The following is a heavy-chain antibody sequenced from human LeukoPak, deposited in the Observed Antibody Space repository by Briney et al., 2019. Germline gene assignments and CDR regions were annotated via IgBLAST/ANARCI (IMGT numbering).Heavy chain of an antibody. CDR1: GYTFTGYY. J-gene: IGHJ6*03. CDR2: INPNSGNT. Sequence: ASVKVSCKASGYTFTGYYMHWVRQAPGQGLEWMGWINPNSGNTGYAQKFQGRVTMTRNTSISTAYMELSSLRSEDTAVYYCARSPERGRRRSFYYYYYMDVWGKGTTVTISS. V-gene: IGHV1-8*02. D-gene: IGHD3-10*01. CDR3: ARSPERGRRRSFYYYYYMDV.